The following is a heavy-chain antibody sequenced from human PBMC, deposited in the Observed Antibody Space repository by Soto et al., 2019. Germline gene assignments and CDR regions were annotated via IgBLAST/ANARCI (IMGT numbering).Heavy chain of an antibody. J-gene: IGHJ4*02. CDR2: TYYRSKWTN. CDR3: VRGYSSSFDY. V-gene: IGHV6-1*01. D-gene: IGHD2-15*01. CDR1: GDSVSSISAS. Sequence: QVQLQQSGPGLVKPSQTLSLTCAISGDSVSSISASWNWIRQSPSRGLEWRGRTYYRSKWTNDYAVSVKSRITINPDTSKNQFSLQLSSVTPEDTAMYYCVRGYSSSFDYWGQGTLVTVSS.